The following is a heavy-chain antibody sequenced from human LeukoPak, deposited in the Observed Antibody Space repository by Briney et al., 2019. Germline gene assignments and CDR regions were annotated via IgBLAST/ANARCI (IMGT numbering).Heavy chain of an antibody. CDR3: ARGVSGYYSRLDC. V-gene: IGHV3-23*01. CDR2: ISGSGGST. D-gene: IGHD3-3*01. J-gene: IGHJ4*02. CDR1: GFTFSSYG. Sequence: GGSLRLSCAASGFTFSSYGMHWVRQAPGKGLEWVSGISGSGGSTYYADSVKGRFTMSRDNSKNMLYLQMNSLRAEDTAVYYCARGVSGYYSRLDCWGQGTLVTVSS.